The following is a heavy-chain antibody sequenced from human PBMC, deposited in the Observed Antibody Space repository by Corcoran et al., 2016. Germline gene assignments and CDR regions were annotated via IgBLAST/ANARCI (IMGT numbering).Heavy chain of an antibody. CDR1: GYTFTDYF. J-gene: IGHJ4*02. CDR2: INPNSGGT. Sequence: QVQLVQSGAEVKKPGASMKVSCKASGYTFTDYFMHWVRQAPGQGLEWMGWINPNSGGTNYAQKCQGRVTMTRDTSISTAYMELSRLKSDDTAVYYCARGIYSSSSFLGYWCQGTLVTVSS. CDR3: ARGIYSSSSFLGY. D-gene: IGHD6-6*01. V-gene: IGHV1-2*02.